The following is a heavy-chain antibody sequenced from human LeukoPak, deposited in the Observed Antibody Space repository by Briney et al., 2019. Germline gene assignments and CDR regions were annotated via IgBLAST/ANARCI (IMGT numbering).Heavy chain of an antibody. J-gene: IGHJ5*02. D-gene: IGHD3-22*01. CDR3: ARGSYDSSGPNWFDP. V-gene: IGHV3-43*02. CDR2: ITGDAGAK. Sequence: GGSLRLFCTASGFTFDRLSMHWVRQDPGKGLQWVALITGDAGAKYYADSVRGRFTISRDNSESSLYLQLNRVTTEDTAFYFCARGSYDSSGPNWFDPWGQGTLVTVSS. CDR1: GFTFDRLS.